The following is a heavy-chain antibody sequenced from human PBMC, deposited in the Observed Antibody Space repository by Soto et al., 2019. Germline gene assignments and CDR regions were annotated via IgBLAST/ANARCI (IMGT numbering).Heavy chain of an antibody. CDR2: ISTSSSTI. Sequence: EVQLVESGGGLVQPGGSLRLSCAASGFTFSSYSMNWVRQAPGKGLEWVSYISTSSSTIYYADSEKGRFTISRDNAKNSLYLQMNSLRAEDTAVYYCARDLWGVGVPGPWGQGTLVTVSS. CDR3: ARDLWGVGVPGP. V-gene: IGHV3-48*01. CDR1: GFTFSSYS. J-gene: IGHJ5*02. D-gene: IGHD3-16*01.